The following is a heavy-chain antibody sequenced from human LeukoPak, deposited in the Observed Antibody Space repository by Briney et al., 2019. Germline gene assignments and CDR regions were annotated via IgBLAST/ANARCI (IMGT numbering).Heavy chain of an antibody. CDR2: ITYNGNT. CDR3: ARGTTVTLFDY. J-gene: IGHJ4*02. Sequence: ASVKVSCKASGYTFTSYGITWARQAPGQGLEWMGWITYNGNTNYAQNLQGRVTLTTDTSTSTAYMELRNLRSDDTAVYYCARGTTVTLFDYWGQGTLVTVSS. D-gene: IGHD4-17*01. CDR1: GYTFTSYG. V-gene: IGHV1-18*01.